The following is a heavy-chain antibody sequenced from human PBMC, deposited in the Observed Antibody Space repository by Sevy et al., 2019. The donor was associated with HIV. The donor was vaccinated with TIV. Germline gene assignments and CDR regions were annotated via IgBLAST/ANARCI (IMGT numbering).Heavy chain of an antibody. V-gene: IGHV3-21*06. J-gene: IGHJ3*02. D-gene: IGHD3-22*01. Sequence: GGSLRLSCAASGFTFSSYSMNWVRQAPGKGLEWVSSISSSSSYIYYADSVKGRFTISRDNAKNSLYLQMNSLRTEDTAVYYWAREGGGYYYDRSGYDDAFDIWGQGTMVTVSS. CDR1: GFTFSSYS. CDR2: ISSSSSYI. CDR3: AREGGGYYYDRSGYDDAFDI.